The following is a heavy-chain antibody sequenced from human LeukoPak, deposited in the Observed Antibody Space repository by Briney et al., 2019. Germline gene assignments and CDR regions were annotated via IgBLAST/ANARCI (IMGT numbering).Heavy chain of an antibody. J-gene: IGHJ4*02. Sequence: GGSLRLSCAVSGFTVSGNYMSWVRQAPGKGLEWVSRIYSGGTTYYVDSVKGRFTVSRDNSKNTLYLQINSLRDEDTAVYYCAKDDAWLQYNDWGQGTLVTVSS. CDR1: GFTVSGNY. CDR2: IYSGGTT. V-gene: IGHV3-53*01. CDR3: AKDDAWLQYND. D-gene: IGHD5-24*01.